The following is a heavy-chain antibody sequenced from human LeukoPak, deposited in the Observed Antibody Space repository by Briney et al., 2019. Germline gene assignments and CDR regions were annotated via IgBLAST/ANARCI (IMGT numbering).Heavy chain of an antibody. CDR3: AKDTSASYHFFDN. CDR2: ISYDGSSK. Sequence: WGSLRLSCAASGFSFSDSGMHWVRQAPGKGLEWVAVISYDGSSKYYADSVKGRFTISRDNSKNTLYLQMNSLRAEDTAVYYCAKDTSASYHFFDNWGQGTLVTVSS. J-gene: IGHJ4*02. D-gene: IGHD3-3*02. V-gene: IGHV3-30*18. CDR1: GFSFSDSG.